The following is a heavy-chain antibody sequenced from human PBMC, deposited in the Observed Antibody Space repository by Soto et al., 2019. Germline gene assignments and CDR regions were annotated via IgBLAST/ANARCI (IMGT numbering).Heavy chain of an antibody. D-gene: IGHD4-17*01. Sequence: ASVKVSCTASGGTFSSYTISWVRQAPGQGLEWMGRIIPILGIANYAQKFQGRVTITADKSTSTAYMELSSLRSEDTAVYYCARDSGPPGDYYYYYMDVWGKGTTVTVSS. CDR1: GGTFSSYT. J-gene: IGHJ6*03. CDR3: ARDSGPPGDYYYYYMDV. CDR2: IIPILGIA. V-gene: IGHV1-69*04.